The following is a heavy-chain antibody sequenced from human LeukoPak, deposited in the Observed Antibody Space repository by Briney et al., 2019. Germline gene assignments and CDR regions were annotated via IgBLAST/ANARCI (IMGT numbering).Heavy chain of an antibody. V-gene: IGHV4-39*01. J-gene: IGHJ4*02. Sequence: SETLSLTCTVSGGSISSSSYYWGWIRQPPGKGLEWVGSSYYSGSTYYNPSLKSRVTISVDTSKNQFSLKLSSVTAADTAVYYCARHVSMVRGVIIGSDYWGQGTLVTVSS. CDR1: GGSISSSSYY. CDR3: ARHVSMVRGVIIGSDY. CDR2: SYYSGST. D-gene: IGHD3-10*01.